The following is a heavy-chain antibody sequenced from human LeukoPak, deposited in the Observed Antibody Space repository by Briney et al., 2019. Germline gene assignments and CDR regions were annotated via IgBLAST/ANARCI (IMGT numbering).Heavy chain of an antibody. D-gene: IGHD3-10*01. CDR1: GYTFTGYY. V-gene: IGHV1-2*02. J-gene: IGHJ5*02. CDR2: INPNSGGT. CDR3: ALIGDHAWFDP. Sequence: ASVKVSCKASGYTFTGYYIFWVRQAPGQGLEWMGWINPNSGGTNYAQEFQGRVTMTRDTSITTAYMELSTLRSDDTAAYYCALIGDHAWFDPWGQGTLVTVSS.